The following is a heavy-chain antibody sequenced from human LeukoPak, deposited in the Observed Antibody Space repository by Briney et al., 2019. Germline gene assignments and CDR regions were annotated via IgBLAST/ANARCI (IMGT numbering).Heavy chain of an antibody. V-gene: IGHV3-21*01. CDR3: ARYYGGGASDY. D-gene: IGHD4-23*01. J-gene: IGHJ4*02. CDR1: GFTFSSYS. CDR2: ISGSSSYI. Sequence: PGGSLRLSCAPSGFTFSSYSVNWVRQAPGEGLEWVSSISGSSSYIYYADSVKGRFTISRDNAKNSLYLQMNSLRAEDTAVYYCARYYGGGASDYWGQGTLVTVSS.